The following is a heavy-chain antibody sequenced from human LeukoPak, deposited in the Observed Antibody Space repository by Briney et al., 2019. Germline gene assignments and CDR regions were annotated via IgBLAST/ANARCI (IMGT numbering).Heavy chain of an antibody. CDR1: GGSINSHY. D-gene: IGHD3-10*01. V-gene: IGHV4-59*11. Sequence: KASETLSLTCSVSGGSINSHYWSWIRQPPGKRPEWIGYIFNTGNTNYNPSLASRVTMSVDTSRAQFFLRLSPVTAADTAIYYCASRPADTTWYGVFDYWSQGTLVTVSS. J-gene: IGHJ4*02. CDR3: ASRPADTTWYGVFDY. CDR2: IFNTGNT.